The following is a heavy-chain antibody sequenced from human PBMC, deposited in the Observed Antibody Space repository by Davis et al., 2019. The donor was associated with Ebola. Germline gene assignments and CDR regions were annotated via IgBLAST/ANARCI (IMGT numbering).Heavy chain of an antibody. Sequence: ASVKVSCKVFGYTLSEFSMHWVRQAPGGGLEWLGGFYPEDGGHRYAQKLQGRVTMTEDTLTNTAYMELTRLTSEDTAVYFCSPDPVLTAKYVWGQGTLVTVSS. V-gene: IGHV1-24*01. CDR1: GYTLSEFS. D-gene: IGHD3-16*01. J-gene: IGHJ4*02. CDR3: SPDPVLTAKYV. CDR2: FYPEDGGH.